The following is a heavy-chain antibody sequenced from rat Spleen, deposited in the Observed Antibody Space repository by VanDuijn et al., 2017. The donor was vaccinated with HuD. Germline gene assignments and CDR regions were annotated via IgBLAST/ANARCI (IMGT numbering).Heavy chain of an antibody. J-gene: IGHJ2*01. V-gene: IGHV2-6*01. CDR1: GFSLTSYT. CDR2: ISSGGST. Sequence: QVQLKESGPGLVQPSQTLSLTCTVSGFSLTSYTVSWVRQPPGKGLEWIAEISSGGSTYYNSALKSRLSISRDTSKSQVFLKMNSLQTEDTVMYFSARSSGDYWGQGVMVTVSS. CDR3: ARSSGDY.